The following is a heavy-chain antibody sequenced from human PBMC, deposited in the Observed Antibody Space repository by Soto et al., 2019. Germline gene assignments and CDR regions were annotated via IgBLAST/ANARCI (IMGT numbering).Heavy chain of an antibody. D-gene: IGHD1-26*01. CDR3: ARLRKGGFCDY. CDR2: IKEDGSEK. V-gene: IGHV3-7*03. J-gene: IGHJ4*02. CDR1: QFTFSNFW. Sequence: GGSLRLSCAASQFTFSNFWMTWVRQAPGKGLEWVANIKEDGSEKYYVDSVKARFTISRDSAKKSLYPHMDSLRAEDTAVYYCARLRKGGFCDYWGQGSLVTVSS.